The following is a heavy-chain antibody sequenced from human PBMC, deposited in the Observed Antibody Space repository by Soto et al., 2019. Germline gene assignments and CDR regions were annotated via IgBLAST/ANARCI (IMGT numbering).Heavy chain of an antibody. CDR2: ISHDGFSQ. CDR3: AKDWGSSGWFNWFDS. V-gene: IGHV3-30*18. D-gene: IGHD6-13*01. Sequence: QVQLVESGGGVVQPGTSLRLSCVVSGFTLSKTGVHWVRQAPGKGLEWVAMISHDGFSQHYVDSVMGRFTISRDNSKNTPYLQMDSLRPEDTSVYYCAKDWGSSGWFNWFDSWGLGTLVIVSS. J-gene: IGHJ5*01. CDR1: GFTLSKTG.